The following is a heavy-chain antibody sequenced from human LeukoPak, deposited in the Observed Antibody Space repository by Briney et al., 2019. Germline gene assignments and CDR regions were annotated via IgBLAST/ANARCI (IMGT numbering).Heavy chain of an antibody. D-gene: IGHD2-8*02. Sequence: SETLSLTCTVSGGSISSSSYYWGWIRQLPGKGLEWIGSIYYSGSTYYNPSLKSRVTISVDTSKNQFSLKLSSVAAADTAVYYCARHTFYCTGGVCYFSYYFDYWGQGTLVTVSS. V-gene: IGHV4-39*01. J-gene: IGHJ4*02. CDR1: GGSISSSSYY. CDR3: ARHTFYCTGGVCYFSYYFDY. CDR2: IYYSGST.